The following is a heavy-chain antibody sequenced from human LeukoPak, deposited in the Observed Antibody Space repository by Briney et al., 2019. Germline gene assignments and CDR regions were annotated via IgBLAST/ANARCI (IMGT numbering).Heavy chain of an antibody. D-gene: IGHD2-21*01. Sequence: PGGSLRLSCAASGFTVSSNYMNWVRQAPGKGLEWVSSISSSSSYIYYADSVKGRFTISRDNGKNSLYLQMNSLRAEDTAVYYCARDIRESYYYYYYMDVWGKGTTVTVSS. CDR3: ARDIRESYYYYYYMDV. J-gene: IGHJ6*03. V-gene: IGHV3-21*01. CDR2: ISSSSSYI. CDR1: GFTVSSNY.